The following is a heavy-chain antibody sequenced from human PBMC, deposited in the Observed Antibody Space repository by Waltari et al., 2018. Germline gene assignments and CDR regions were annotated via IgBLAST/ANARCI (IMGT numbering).Heavy chain of an antibody. D-gene: IGHD4-4*01. Sequence: EVQLVESGGGLVQPGRSLRLSCTASGFTFGDYAMSWFRQAPGKGLEWVGFIRSKAYGGTTEYAASVKGRFTISRDDSKSIAYLQMNSLKTEDTAVYYCTRDLHEGVEMTTVTTWFDPWGQGTLVTVSS. CDR2: IRSKAYGGTT. V-gene: IGHV3-49*03. CDR3: TRDLHEGVEMTTVTTWFDP. J-gene: IGHJ5*02. CDR1: GFTFGDYA.